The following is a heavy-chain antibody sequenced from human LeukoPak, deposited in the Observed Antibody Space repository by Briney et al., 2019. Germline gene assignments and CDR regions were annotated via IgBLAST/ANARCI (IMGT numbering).Heavy chain of an antibody. J-gene: IGHJ5*02. D-gene: IGHD3-10*01. CDR2: ISGSGGST. CDR1: GFTVSSTY. V-gene: IGHV3-23*01. Sequence: GGSLRLSCAASGFTVSSTYMSWVRQAPGKGLEWVSAISGSGGSTYYADSVKGRFTISRDNSKNTLYLQMNSLRAEDTAVYYCAKRSPITMVRGVIPWGQGTPVTVSS. CDR3: AKRSPITMVRGVIP.